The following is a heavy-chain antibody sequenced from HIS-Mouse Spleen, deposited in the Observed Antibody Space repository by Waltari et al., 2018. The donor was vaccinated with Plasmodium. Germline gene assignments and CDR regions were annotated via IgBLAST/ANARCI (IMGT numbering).Heavy chain of an antibody. D-gene: IGHD6-6*01. CDR2: ISWNSGSI. Sequence: EVQLVESGGGLVQPGRSLRLPCAASGFPFDDYSWHWLGQAPGKGLEWVSGISWNSGSIGYADSVKGRFTISRDNAKNSLYLQMNSLRAEDTALYYCAKARGSSSAFDIWGQGTMVTVSS. V-gene: IGHV3-9*01. CDR1: GFPFDDYS. CDR3: AKARGSSSAFDI. J-gene: IGHJ3*02.